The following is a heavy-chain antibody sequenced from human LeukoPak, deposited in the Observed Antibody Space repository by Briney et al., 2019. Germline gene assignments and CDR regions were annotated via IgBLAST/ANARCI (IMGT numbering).Heavy chain of an antibody. J-gene: IGHJ4*02. V-gene: IGHV3-21*01. D-gene: IGHD1-1*01. CDR3: ARDTEERRYFDY. CDR1: GFTFTSYS. Sequence: GGSLRLSCAASGFTFTSYSMNWVRQAPGKGLEWVSSISSSSRYISYADSVKGRFTISRDNAKNSLYLQMNSLRAEDTAVYYCARDTEERRYFDYWGQGTVVTASS. CDR2: ISSSSRYI.